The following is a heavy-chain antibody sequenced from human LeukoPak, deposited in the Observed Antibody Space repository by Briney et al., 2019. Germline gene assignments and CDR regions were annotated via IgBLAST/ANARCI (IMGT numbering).Heavy chain of an antibody. D-gene: IGHD6-25*01. CDR2: IKEDGSVR. CDR1: AFIFSGHW. Sequence: GGSLRLSCEGSAFIFSGHWMNWVRQTPGKGLEWVASIKEDGSVRQYVDSVKGRFAISRDNAKNSLYLQINSLRAEDTAVYYCARGPHIAATSYWGQGTLVTVSS. V-gene: IGHV3-7*03. CDR3: ARGPHIAATSY. J-gene: IGHJ4*02.